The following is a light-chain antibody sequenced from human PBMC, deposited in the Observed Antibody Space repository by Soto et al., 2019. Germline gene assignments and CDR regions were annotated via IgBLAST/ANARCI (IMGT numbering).Light chain of an antibody. V-gene: IGLV1-40*01. CDR1: SSNIGAGYD. Sequence: QSVLTQPPSVSGAPGQRVTISCTGSSSNIGAGYDVHWYQQLPGTAPKLLIYGNSNRPSGVPDRFSGSKSGTSASLAITGLQAEDEAAYYCQSYDSSLIVSYVFGTGTNVTVL. J-gene: IGLJ1*01. CDR2: GNS. CDR3: QSYDSSLIVSYV.